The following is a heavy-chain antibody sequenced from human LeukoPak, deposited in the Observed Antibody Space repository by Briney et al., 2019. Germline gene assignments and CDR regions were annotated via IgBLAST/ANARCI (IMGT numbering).Heavy chain of an antibody. CDR1: GFTFSSYW. CDR3: ARDSAAYGFGESYDY. D-gene: IGHD3-10*01. J-gene: IGHJ4*02. V-gene: IGHV3-7*01. Sequence: PGGSLRLSCAASGFTFSSYWMSWVRQAPGKGLEWVANIKQDGSGKYYVDSVKGRFTISRDNAKNSLYLQMNSLRAEDTAVYYCARDSAAYGFGESYDYWGQGTLVTVSS. CDR2: IKQDGSGK.